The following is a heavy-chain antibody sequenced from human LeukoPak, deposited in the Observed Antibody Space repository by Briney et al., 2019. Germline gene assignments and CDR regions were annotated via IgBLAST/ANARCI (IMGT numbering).Heavy chain of an antibody. CDR3: ARDGDPDGDYCSGGSCYSDKQTYYYYYGMDV. CDR1: GFTFSSYA. J-gene: IGHJ6*02. V-gene: IGHV3-30-3*01. CDR2: ISYDGSNK. D-gene: IGHD2-15*01. Sequence: PGGSLRLSCAASGFTFSSYAMHWVRQAPGRGLEWVAVISYDGSNKYYADSVKGRFTISRDNSKNTLYLQMNSLRAEDTAVYYCARDGDPDGDYCSGGSCYSDKQTYYYYYGMDVRGQGTTVTVSS.